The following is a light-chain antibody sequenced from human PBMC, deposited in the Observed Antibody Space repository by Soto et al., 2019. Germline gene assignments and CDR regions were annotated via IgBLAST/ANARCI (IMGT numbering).Light chain of an antibody. V-gene: IGLV2-14*03. Sequence: QSALTQPTSVSGSPGQSITISCTGTSSDVGGYNYVSWYQHHPGKAPKLMICNVSDRPSGVSNRFSGSKSGNTASLTISGLQAEDEDDYYCSSYTTSGTPWVFGTGTKLTVL. J-gene: IGLJ1*01. CDR1: SSDVGGYNY. CDR3: SSYTTSGTPWV. CDR2: NVS.